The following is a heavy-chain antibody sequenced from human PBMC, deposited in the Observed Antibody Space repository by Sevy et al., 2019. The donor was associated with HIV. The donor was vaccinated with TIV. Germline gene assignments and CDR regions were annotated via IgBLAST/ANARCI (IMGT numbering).Heavy chain of an antibody. CDR3: AREEGVLRYFD. J-gene: IGHJ4*02. CDR2: ISSGSSYI. V-gene: IGHV3-21*01. D-gene: IGHD3-9*01. Sequence: GGSLRLSCAASGFTFTTYTMNWVRQAPGKGLEWVSSISSGSSYIYYADSVKGRFTISRDNAKNSLYLQINSLRAEDTAVYYCAREEGVLRYFDWGQGTLVTVSS. CDR1: GFTFTTYT.